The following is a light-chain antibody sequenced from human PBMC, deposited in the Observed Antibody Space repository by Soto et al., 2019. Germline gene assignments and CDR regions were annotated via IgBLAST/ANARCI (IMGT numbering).Light chain of an antibody. CDR1: QSISSY. CDR3: QQSYRTPMLT. V-gene: IGKV1-39*01. J-gene: IGKJ4*01. CDR2: AAS. Sequence: DIQMTQSPSSLSASVGDRVTITCRASQSISSYLNWYQQKPGKAPKLLIYAASSLQSGVPSRFRGSGSGTDFTLTISSLQPEDFATYYCQQSYRTPMLTFGGGTKVEIK.